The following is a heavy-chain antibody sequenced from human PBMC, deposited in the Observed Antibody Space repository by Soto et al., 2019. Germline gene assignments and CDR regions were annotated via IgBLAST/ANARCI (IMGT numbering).Heavy chain of an antibody. CDR1: GFTFNSYA. Sequence: GGSLRLSCSASGFTFNSYAMQWVRQAPGKGLEYVSAINSNGGSTYYADSVKGRFTIYRDNSKNTLYLQMSSLRAEDTAVYYCVKEFILEWAMASPDYWGEGTLVTVAS. CDR2: INSNGGST. V-gene: IGHV3-64D*08. J-gene: IGHJ4*02. D-gene: IGHD3-3*01. CDR3: VKEFILEWAMASPDY.